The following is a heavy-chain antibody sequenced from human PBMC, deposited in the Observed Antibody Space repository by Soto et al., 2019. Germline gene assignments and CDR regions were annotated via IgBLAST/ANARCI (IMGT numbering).Heavy chain of an antibody. Sequence: GGSLRLSCAASGFTFSDYYMSWIRQAPGKGLEWVSYISSSSSYTNYADSVKGRFTISRDNAKNSLYLQMNSLRAEDTAVYYCARFVTRFYYGMDVWGQGTTVTVSS. CDR2: ISSSSSYT. CDR1: GFTFSDYY. CDR3: ARFVTRFYYGMDV. J-gene: IGHJ6*02. V-gene: IGHV3-11*06.